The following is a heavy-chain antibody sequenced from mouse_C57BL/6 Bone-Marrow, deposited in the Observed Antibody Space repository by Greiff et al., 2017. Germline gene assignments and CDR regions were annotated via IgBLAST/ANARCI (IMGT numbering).Heavy chain of an antibody. V-gene: IGHV1-64*01. Sequence: VQLQQPGAELVKPGASVKLSCKASGYTFTSYWMHWVKQRPGQGLEWIGMIHPNSGSTNYNEKFKSKATLTVDKSSSTAYMQLSSQTSEDSAVYYCARRGYSNSFAYWGQGTLVTVSA. CDR2: IHPNSGST. J-gene: IGHJ3*01. CDR3: ARRGYSNSFAY. D-gene: IGHD2-5*01. CDR1: GYTFTSYW.